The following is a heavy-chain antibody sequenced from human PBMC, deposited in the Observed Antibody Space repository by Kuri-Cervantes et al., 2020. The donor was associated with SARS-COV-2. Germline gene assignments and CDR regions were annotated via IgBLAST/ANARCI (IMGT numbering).Heavy chain of an antibody. Sequence: SLKISCAASGFTFDDYAMHWVRQAPGKGLEWVSGISWNSGSIGYADSVKGRFTTSRDNSKNTLYLHMNSLRAEDTAVYYCAKACYYDSSGLGWFDPWGQGTLVTVSS. D-gene: IGHD3-22*01. CDR1: GFTFDDYA. J-gene: IGHJ5*02. V-gene: IGHV3-9*01. CDR2: ISWNSGSI. CDR3: AKACYYDSSGLGWFDP.